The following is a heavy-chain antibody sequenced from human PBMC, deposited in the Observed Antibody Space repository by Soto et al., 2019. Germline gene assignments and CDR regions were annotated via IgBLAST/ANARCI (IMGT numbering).Heavy chain of an antibody. V-gene: IGHV3-30*18. CDR1: GFTFSSYG. D-gene: IGHD2-2*03. CDR3: AKDSSSWILPYYFDY. CDR2: ISYDGSNK. J-gene: IGHJ4*02. Sequence: GGSLRLSCAASGFTFSSYGMHWVRQAPGKGLEWVAVISYDGSNKYYADSVKGRFTISRDNSKNTLYLQMNSLRAEDTAVYYCAKDSSSWILPYYFDYWGQGTLVTVSS.